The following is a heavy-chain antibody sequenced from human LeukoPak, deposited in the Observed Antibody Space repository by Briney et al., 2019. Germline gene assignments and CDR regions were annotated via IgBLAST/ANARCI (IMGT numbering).Heavy chain of an antibody. D-gene: IGHD6-19*01. CDR3: ARVSSSGWYQVGYFDY. V-gene: IGHV3-30*03. Sequence: GGSLRLSCAVSGFTFSTYAMDWIRQAPGKGLEWVAVISSDGSNKYYADSVKGRFTISRDISKNTLYLQMNSLRAEDTALYYCARVSSSGWYQVGYFDYWGQGTLVTVSS. CDR1: GFTFSTYA. J-gene: IGHJ4*02. CDR2: ISSDGSNK.